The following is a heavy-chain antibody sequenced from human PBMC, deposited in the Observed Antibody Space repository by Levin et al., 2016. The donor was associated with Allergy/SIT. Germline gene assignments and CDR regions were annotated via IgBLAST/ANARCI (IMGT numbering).Heavy chain of an antibody. V-gene: IGHV4-31*03. J-gene: IGHJ4*02. CDR1: GDSISSSSSY. CDR2: ISYSGTT. Sequence: LRLSCTVSGDSISSSSSYWTWIRQRPGKGLEWIGYISYSGTTYYNSSLKSRVSISVDMSKTQFSLKLDSVTAADTAVYYCAREGPYSGSYYLDQWGQGTLVTVSS. CDR3: AREGPYSGSYYLDQ. D-gene: IGHD1-26*01.